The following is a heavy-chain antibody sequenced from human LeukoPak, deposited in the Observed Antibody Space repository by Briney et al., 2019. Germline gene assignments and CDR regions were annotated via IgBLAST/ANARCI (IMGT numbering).Heavy chain of an antibody. CDR1: GFTFSSYA. J-gene: IGHJ4*02. CDR2: ISYDGRSK. Sequence: GGSLRLSCAASGFTFSSYAMHWVRRAPGKGLEWVAVISYDGRSKYYADSVKGRFTISRDNSKNTLYLQMNSLRAEDTAVYYCARSRRRELLGTSFDYWGQGTLVTVSS. CDR3: ARSRRRELLGTSFDY. V-gene: IGHV3-30*04. D-gene: IGHD1-26*01.